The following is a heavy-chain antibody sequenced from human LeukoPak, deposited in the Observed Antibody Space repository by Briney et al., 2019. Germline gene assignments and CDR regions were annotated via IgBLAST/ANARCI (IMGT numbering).Heavy chain of an antibody. V-gene: IGHV3-23*01. J-gene: IGHJ4*02. CDR2: ISGSGGST. D-gene: IGHD6-19*01. CDR3: AKDRGRAAVGSPIDY. CDR1: GFTFSSYA. Sequence: GGTLRLSCAASGFTFSSYAMSWVRQPPGKGLEWVSAISGSGGSTYYADSVKGRFTTSRDNTKNTLYLKMNSLRAEDTAVYYCAKDRGRAAVGSPIDYWGQGTLVTVSS.